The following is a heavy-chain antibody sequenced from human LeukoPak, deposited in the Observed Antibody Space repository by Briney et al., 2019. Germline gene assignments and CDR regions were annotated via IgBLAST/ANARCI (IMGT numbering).Heavy chain of an antibody. CDR3: AKMLLIYYDSSGGAFDI. V-gene: IGHV3-48*01. D-gene: IGHD3-22*01. Sequence: GGSLRLSCAASRFTFSIFAMNWVRQAPGKGLEWLSYISSSSSTIYYADSVKGRFTISRDNSKNTLYLQMNSLRAEDTAVYYCAKMLLIYYDSSGGAFDIWGQGTMVTISS. CDR1: RFTFSIFA. CDR2: ISSSSSTI. J-gene: IGHJ3*02.